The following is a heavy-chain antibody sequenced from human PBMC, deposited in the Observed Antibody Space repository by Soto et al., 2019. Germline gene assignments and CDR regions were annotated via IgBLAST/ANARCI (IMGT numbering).Heavy chain of an antibody. D-gene: IGHD2-21*01. CDR1: GGTFGSHA. CDR3: AREAPYCTSATCPKFYDMDV. Sequence: GASVKVSCKASGGTFGSHAITWVRRAPGQGLEWLGGIIPILNSPAYAQKFQARVVITADEITNTAYMELNSLRFDGTAVYYCAREAPYCTSATCPKFYDMDVWGQGTTVTVSS. CDR2: IIPILNSP. V-gene: IGHV1-69*13. J-gene: IGHJ6*02.